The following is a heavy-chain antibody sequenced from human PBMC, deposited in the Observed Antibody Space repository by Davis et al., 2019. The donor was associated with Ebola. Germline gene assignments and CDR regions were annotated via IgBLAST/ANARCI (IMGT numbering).Heavy chain of an antibody. CDR2: ISYDGSQT. CDR3: VKGRYYYGSGRPSGDS. CDR1: GFTFRSYG. V-gene: IGHV3-30*18. Sequence: GGSLRLSCAASGFTFRSYGMNWVRQAPGKGLEWVADISYDGSQTDYADSVKGRFTISRDNSKNTVDLQMHSLRAEDTAVYYCVKGRYYYGSGRPSGDSWGQGTLVTVSS. D-gene: IGHD3-10*01. J-gene: IGHJ4*02.